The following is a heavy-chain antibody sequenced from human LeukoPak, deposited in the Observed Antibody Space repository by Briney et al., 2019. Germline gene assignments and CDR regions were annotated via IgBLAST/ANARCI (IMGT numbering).Heavy chain of an antibody. D-gene: IGHD2-21*02. V-gene: IGHV3-21*01. CDR2: ISSSSSYI. Sequence: GGSLRLSCAASGFTVSANHMSWVRQAPGRGLDWVSSISSSSSYIYYADSVKGRFTISRDNAKNSLYLQMNSLRAEDTAVYYCARQRVVTGSDYYYGMDVWGQGTTVTVSS. CDR3: ARQRVVTGSDYYYGMDV. CDR1: GFTVSANH. J-gene: IGHJ6*02.